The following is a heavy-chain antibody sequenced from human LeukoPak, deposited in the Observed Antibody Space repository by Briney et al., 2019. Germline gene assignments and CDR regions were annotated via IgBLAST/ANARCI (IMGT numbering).Heavy chain of an antibody. V-gene: IGHV1-2*02. CDR2: INPNSGGT. J-gene: IGHJ4*02. D-gene: IGHD1-26*01. Sequence: ASVKVSCKASGYTFTGYYMHWVRQATGQGLEWMGWINPNSGGTNYAQRLQGRVTMTTDTSTSTAYMELRSLRSDDTAVYYCARDPGVGASFDYWGQGTLVTVSS. CDR3: ARDPGVGASFDY. CDR1: GYTFTGYY.